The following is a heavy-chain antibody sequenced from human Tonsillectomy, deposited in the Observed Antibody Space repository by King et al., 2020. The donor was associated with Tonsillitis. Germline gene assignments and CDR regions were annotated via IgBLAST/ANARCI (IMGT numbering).Heavy chain of an antibody. CDR1: GFTFSTYN. CDR2: ITYSSNYI. J-gene: IGHJ4*02. D-gene: IGHD2-15*01. V-gene: IGHV3-21*01. Sequence: VQLVESGGGLVKPGGSLRLSCAASGFTFSTYNMNWVRQAPGKGLEWVSSITYSSNYIYYADSVRGRFTISRDNAKNSLYLQMNSLRAEDTAVYYCARDRGIGSPFDYRGQGTLVTVSS. CDR3: ARDRGIGSPFDY.